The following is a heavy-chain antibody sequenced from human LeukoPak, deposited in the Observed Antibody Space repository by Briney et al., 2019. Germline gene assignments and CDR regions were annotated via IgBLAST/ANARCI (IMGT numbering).Heavy chain of an antibody. D-gene: IGHD3-10*01. CDR2: IQRSGNT. J-gene: IGHJ3*02. CDR3: AREYYYGSGSYGDYGDAFDI. Sequence: SETLSLTCTVSGYSISSGYYWGWIRQPPGKGLEWIGSIQRSGNTFFNPSLKSRVTISVDTSKNQFSLKLSSVPAADTAVYYCAREYYYGSGSYGDYGDAFDIWGQGTMVTVSS. V-gene: IGHV4-38-2*02. CDR1: GYSISSGYY.